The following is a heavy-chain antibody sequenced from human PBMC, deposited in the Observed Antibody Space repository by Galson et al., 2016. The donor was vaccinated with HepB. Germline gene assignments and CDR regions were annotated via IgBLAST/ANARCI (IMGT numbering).Heavy chain of an antibody. CDR3: ARDREGIEPATSLGLGYYYYYYMNV. CDR1: GFTFSSYG. CDR2: ISYDGSNK. V-gene: IGHV3-30*03. Sequence: SLRLSCAASGFTFSSYGMHWVRQAPGTGLEWVAFISYDGSNKKYADSVKGQFTISRDNHKKTRYLQMNRLRAEDTAVYYCARDREGIEPATSLGLGYYYYYYMNVRGKGTTVTVSS. J-gene: IGHJ6*03. D-gene: IGHD6-13*01.